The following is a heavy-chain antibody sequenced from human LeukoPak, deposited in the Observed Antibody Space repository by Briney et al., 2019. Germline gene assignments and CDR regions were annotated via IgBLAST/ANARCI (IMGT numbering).Heavy chain of an antibody. V-gene: IGHV4-59*01. CDR1: GVSISTYY. Sequence: SETLSLTCSVSGVSISTYYWIWIRQPPAKGLEWMGFFSYSGSTKYNPSLKSRVTTSVDTSKNQFSLKLNSVTAADTAVYYRARMYSGTSYYFDYWGQGTLVTVSS. CDR3: ARMYSGTSYYFDY. D-gene: IGHD1-26*01. CDR2: FSYSGST. J-gene: IGHJ4*02.